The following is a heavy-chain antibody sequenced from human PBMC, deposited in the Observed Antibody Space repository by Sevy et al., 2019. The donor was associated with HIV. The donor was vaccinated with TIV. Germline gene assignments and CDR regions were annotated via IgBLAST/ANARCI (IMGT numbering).Heavy chain of an antibody. J-gene: IGHJ6*02. CDR3: ARDLVLPATTDYYYYGMDV. CDR2: ISSSSTYI. D-gene: IGHD2-21*02. V-gene: IGHV3-21*01. Sequence: GGSLRLSCVASGFTFSTYNMNWVRQAPGMGLEWVSSISSSSTYIYYADSVKGRFTISRDNAKNSLYLQMNSLRAEDTAVYYCARDLVLPATTDYYYYGMDVWGQWTTVTVSS. CDR1: GFTFSTYN.